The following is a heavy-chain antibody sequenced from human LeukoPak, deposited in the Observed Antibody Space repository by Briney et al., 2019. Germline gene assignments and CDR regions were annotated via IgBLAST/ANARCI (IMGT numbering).Heavy chain of an antibody. CDR2: IRYDGSNK. CDR3: AKDRYGSGSYYNFDY. D-gene: IGHD3-10*01. CDR1: GFTFSSYG. V-gene: IGHV3-30*02. Sequence: GRSLRLSCAASGFTFSSYGMHWVRQAPGKGLEWVAFIRYDGSNKYYADSVKGRFTISRDNSKNTLYLQMNSLRAEDTAVYYCAKDRYGSGSYYNFDYWGQGTLVTVSS. J-gene: IGHJ4*02.